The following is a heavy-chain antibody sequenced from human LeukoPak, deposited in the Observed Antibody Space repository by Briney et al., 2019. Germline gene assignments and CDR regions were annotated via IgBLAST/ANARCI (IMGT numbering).Heavy chain of an antibody. Sequence: SETLSLTCSVSGDSINSYYWSWIRQPPGKGLEWIGYIYYSGSTNYNPSLKSRVTISVDTSKNQFSLKLSSVTAADTAVYYCARGMRLRFLEWSPAKKYYFDYWGQGTLVTVSS. V-gene: IGHV4-59*12. CDR1: GDSINSYY. CDR2: IYYSGST. CDR3: ARGMRLRFLEWSPAKKYYFDY. D-gene: IGHD3-3*01. J-gene: IGHJ4*02.